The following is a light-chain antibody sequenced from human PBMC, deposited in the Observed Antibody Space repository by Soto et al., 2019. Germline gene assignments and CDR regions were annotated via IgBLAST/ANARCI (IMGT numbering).Light chain of an antibody. CDR1: QSISSY. CDR3: QQRSKWPLT. V-gene: IGKV3-11*01. CDR2: DAF. J-gene: IGKJ4*01. Sequence: EIVLTQSPATLSLSPGERATLSCRASQSISSYLGWYQQKPGQAPRLLIYDAFNRAAGIPARFSGSGSGTEFTLTISSLEPEDFAVYYCQQRSKWPLTFGGGTKVEIK.